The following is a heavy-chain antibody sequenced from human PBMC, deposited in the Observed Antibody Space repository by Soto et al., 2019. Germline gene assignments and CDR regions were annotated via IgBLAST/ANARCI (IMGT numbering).Heavy chain of an antibody. Sequence: QVQLVESGGGVVQPGRSLRLSCAASGFTFSSYAMHWVRQAPGKGLEWVAVISYDGSNKYYADSVKGRFTISRDNSKNTLYLQMNSLRAEDTAVYYCARDCHGYPLHRLLWPDAFDIWGQGTMVTVSS. J-gene: IGHJ3*02. D-gene: IGHD5-12*01. CDR1: GFTFSSYA. CDR3: ARDCHGYPLHRLLWPDAFDI. V-gene: IGHV3-30-3*01. CDR2: ISYDGSNK.